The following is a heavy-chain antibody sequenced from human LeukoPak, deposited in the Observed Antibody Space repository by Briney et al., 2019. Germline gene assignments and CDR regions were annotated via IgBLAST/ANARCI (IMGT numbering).Heavy chain of an antibody. V-gene: IGHV3-7*01. CDR3: ARDILSQYYYDSSGDY. J-gene: IGHJ4*02. CDR2: IKQDRSEK. D-gene: IGHD3-22*01. Sequence: GGSLRLSCAASGITFTNAWMSWVRQAPGKGLEWVANIKQDRSEKYYVDSVKGRFTISRDNAKNSLYLQMSSLRAEDTAVYYCARDILSQYYYDSSGDYWGQGTLVTVSS. CDR1: GITFTNAW.